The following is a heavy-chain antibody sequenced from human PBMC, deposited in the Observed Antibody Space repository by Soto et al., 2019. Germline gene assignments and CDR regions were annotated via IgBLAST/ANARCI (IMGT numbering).Heavy chain of an antibody. CDR3: ARVPLPTYFDL. Sequence: QVQLQESGPGLVKPSETLCLTYAVSGGSVSGGSYCWSWIRQPPGKGLECIGYVYNSGSTTYNPSLKSRVTISVDTSKDQFSLGLSSVTAADTAVYYCARVPLPTYFDLWGRDTLVTVSS. CDR1: GGSVSGGSYC. V-gene: IGHV4-61*01. J-gene: IGHJ2*01. CDR2: VYNSGST.